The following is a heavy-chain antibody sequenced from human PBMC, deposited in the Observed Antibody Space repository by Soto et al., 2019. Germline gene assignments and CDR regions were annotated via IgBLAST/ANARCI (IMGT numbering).Heavy chain of an antibody. J-gene: IGHJ4*02. CDR3: ANNLYSSGWYYFDY. D-gene: IGHD6-19*01. CDR1: GFTFSSYS. Sequence: QVQLVESGGGVVQPGRSLRLSCAASGFTFSSYSMHWVRQAPGKGLEGVAVISYDGSNKYYADSVKGRFTISRDNSKNTLYLQMNSLRAEDTAVYYCANNLYSSGWYYFDYWGQGTLVTVSS. V-gene: IGHV3-30*18. CDR2: ISYDGSNK.